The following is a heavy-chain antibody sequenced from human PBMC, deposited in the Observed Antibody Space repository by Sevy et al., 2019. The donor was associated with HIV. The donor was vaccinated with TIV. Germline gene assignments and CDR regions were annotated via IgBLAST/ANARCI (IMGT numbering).Heavy chain of an antibody. CDR2: IYSSGST. D-gene: IGHD3-16*01. Sequence: SETLSLTCTVSGGSISSYYWSWIRQPAGKGLEWIGRIYSSGSTNYNPSFKSRVTMSVDTSKNQFSLKLTSVTGADTAVYYCARDRQGGYFDYWGQGTLVTVSS. V-gene: IGHV4-4*07. CDR1: GGSISSYY. CDR3: ARDRQGGYFDY. J-gene: IGHJ4*02.